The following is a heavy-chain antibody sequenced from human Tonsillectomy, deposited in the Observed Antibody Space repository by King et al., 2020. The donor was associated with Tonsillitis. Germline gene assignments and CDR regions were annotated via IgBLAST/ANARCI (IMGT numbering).Heavy chain of an antibody. CDR2: IDWDDDK. CDR3: ARIHNDFWSGYADF. CDR1: GFSLSTSGIC. D-gene: IGHD3-3*01. Sequence: VTLKESGPALVKPTQTLTLTCTFSGFSLSTSGICVSWIRQPPGKALEWLALIDWDDDKYYSTSLKTRLTISKATSKNQVVLTMTNMDPEDTATYYCARIHNDFWSGYADFWGRGTLVTVSS. J-gene: IGHJ4*02. V-gene: IGHV2-70*01.